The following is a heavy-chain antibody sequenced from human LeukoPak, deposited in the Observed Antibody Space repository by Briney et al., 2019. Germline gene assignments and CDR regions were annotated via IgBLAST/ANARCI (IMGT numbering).Heavy chain of an antibody. J-gene: IGHJ6*02. CDR1: GFTFSSFA. CDR2: ISGSGGST. V-gene: IGHV3-23*01. CDR3: AKVNWGYYYGMDV. D-gene: IGHD7-27*01. Sequence: PGGSLRLSCAASGFTFSSFAMTWVRQAPGKGLEWVSAISGSGGSTYYADSVKGRFTISRDNSKNTLYLQMNSLRAEDTAVYYCAKVNWGYYYGMDVWGQGTTVTVSS.